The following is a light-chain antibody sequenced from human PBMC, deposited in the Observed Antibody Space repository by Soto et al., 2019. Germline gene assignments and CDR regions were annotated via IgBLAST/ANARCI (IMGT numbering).Light chain of an antibody. CDR3: CSYAGSYTLGV. Sequence: QSVLTQPPSASGTPGQRVTISCSGSSSNIGSNTVNWYQQLPGTAPKLLIYSNNQRPSGVPDRFSGSKSGNTASLTISGLQAEDEADYYCCSYAGSYTLGVFGGGTKLTVL. CDR1: SSNIGSNT. CDR2: SNN. J-gene: IGLJ2*01. V-gene: IGLV1-44*01.